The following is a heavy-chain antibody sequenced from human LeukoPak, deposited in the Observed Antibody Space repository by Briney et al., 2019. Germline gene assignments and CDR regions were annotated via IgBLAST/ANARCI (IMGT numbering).Heavy chain of an antibody. D-gene: IGHD6-13*01. V-gene: IGHV3-23*01. CDR1: GFTFSSYA. CDR2: ISGSGGST. J-gene: IGHJ4*02. CDR3: AKAGSRPLYYFDY. Sequence: GGSLRLSCAASGFTFSSYAMSWVRQAPGKGLEWVSAISGSGGSTYYADSAKGRFTISRDNSKNTLYLQMNSLRAEDTAVYYCAKAGSRPLYYFDYWGQGTLVTVSS.